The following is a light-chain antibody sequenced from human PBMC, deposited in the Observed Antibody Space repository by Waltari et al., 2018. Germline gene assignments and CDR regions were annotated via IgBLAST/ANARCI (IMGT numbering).Light chain of an antibody. CDR3: QHDVGLPAT. Sequence: EIVLTQSPGTLSLSPGERATLSCRASQSVGRTLAWYQQKPGQAPRLLIYAASNRATGLPDRFSGSGSGTDFSLTISRLEPEDFAVYYCQHDVGLPATFGQGTKVAIK. J-gene: IGKJ1*01. V-gene: IGKV3-20*01. CDR2: AAS. CDR1: QSVGRT.